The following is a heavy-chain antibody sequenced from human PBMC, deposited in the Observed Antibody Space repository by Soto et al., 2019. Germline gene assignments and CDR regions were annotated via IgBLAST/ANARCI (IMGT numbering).Heavy chain of an antibody. CDR1: GGSISSGAYS. D-gene: IGHD3-22*01. V-gene: IGHV4-30-2*01. CDR3: DRWMRSSGYFRSFDI. Sequence: KASETLSLTCAVSGGSISSGAYSWSWIRQPPGKGLEWIGFISHSGIADYNPSLKSRVTISVDVSKNQFSLRLSSVTAADTAMYYCDRWMRSSGYFRSFDIWGQGTMVTVSS. CDR2: ISHSGIA. J-gene: IGHJ3*02.